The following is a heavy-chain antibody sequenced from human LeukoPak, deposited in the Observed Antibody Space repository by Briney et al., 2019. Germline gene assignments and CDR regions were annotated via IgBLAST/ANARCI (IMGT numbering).Heavy chain of an antibody. Sequence: PSETLSLTCAVSGGSLSSRNWWGWGRQPPGKGAERFGEISRSGNIDYDPSVRSRATISLDKSKSQFSLRLTSVTSADTAVYYCARGQGAADYWGQGILVIVSS. CDR1: GGSLSSRNW. D-gene: IGHD1-26*01. CDR2: ISRSGNI. CDR3: ARGQGAADY. V-gene: IGHV4-4*02. J-gene: IGHJ4*02.